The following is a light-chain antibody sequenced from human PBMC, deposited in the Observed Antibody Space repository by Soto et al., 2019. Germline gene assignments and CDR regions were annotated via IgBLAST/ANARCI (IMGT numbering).Light chain of an antibody. CDR2: EVR. J-gene: IGLJ1*01. Sequence: QSALTQPASVSGSPGQSIASSCTGTSSDVGGYNHVSWYQQHPGKAPKLMIYEVRNRPSGVSDRFSASKSGNTASLTISGLQAEDEADYYCSSYASTSSYVFGTGTKVTIL. CDR3: SSYASTSSYV. CDR1: SSDVGGYNH. V-gene: IGLV2-14*01.